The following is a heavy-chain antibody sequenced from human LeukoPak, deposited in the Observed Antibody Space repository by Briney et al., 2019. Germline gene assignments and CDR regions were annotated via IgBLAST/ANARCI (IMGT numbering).Heavy chain of an antibody. J-gene: IGHJ4*02. CDR3: ARDYYYYGSGSFDY. CDR1: GGSISGGHYY. CDR2: IFHSGTT. V-gene: IGHV4-31*03. D-gene: IGHD3-10*01. Sequence: PSQTLSLTCTVSGGSISGGHYYWSWIRQHPGKGLEGVGYIFHSGTTSSNPSLKSRVTMSIDTSKNQFSLKLSSVTAADTAVYYCARDYYYYGSGSFDYWGQGTLVTVSS.